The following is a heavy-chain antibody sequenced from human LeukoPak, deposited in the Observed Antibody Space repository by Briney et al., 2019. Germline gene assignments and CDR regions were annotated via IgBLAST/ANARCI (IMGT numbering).Heavy chain of an antibody. Sequence: PGGSLRLSCAASGFTFSNAWMSWVRQAPGKGLEWVGRIKSKTDGGTTDYAAPVKGRFTISRDDSKNTLYLQMNSLKTEDTAVYYCTTTYYGSESGYYYYYMDVWGKGTTVTVSS. CDR2: IKSKTDGGTT. J-gene: IGHJ6*03. V-gene: IGHV3-15*01. CDR3: TTTYYGSESGYYYYYMDV. D-gene: IGHD3-10*01. CDR1: GFTFSNAW.